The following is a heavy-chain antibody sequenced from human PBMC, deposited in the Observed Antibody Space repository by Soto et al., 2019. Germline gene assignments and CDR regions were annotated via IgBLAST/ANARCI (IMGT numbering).Heavy chain of an antibody. CDR3: ARQKAWTGEWLSLYAPRMDV. CDR1: GFTFSDYY. J-gene: IGHJ6*02. V-gene: IGHV3-11*01. Sequence: QVQLVESGGGLVKPGGSLRLSCAASGFTFSDYYMSWIRQAPGKGLEWVSHISSSGRTIYYADSVKGRFTISRDNAKNSLYLQMNSLRAEETAVYYCARQKAWTGEWLSLYAPRMDVWGQGTTFTVSS. CDR2: ISSSGRTI. D-gene: IGHD3-22*01.